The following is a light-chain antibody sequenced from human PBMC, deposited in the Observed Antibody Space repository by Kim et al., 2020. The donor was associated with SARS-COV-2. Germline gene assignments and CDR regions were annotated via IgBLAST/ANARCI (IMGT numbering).Light chain of an antibody. CDR2: WAS. J-gene: IGKJ1*01. CDR3: HQYASPPWT. Sequence: DIVMTQSPDSLAVSLGERATINCKSSQSVLYSPNNKNYLAWYQQKPRQPPKLLIYWASARESGVPDRFSASGSETDFTLTISSLQAEDVAVYYCHQYASPPWTFGQGTKVDI. CDR1: QSVLYSPNNKNY. V-gene: IGKV4-1*01.